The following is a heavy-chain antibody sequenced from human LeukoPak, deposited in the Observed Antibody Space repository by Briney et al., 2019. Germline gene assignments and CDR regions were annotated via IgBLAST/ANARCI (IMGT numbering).Heavy chain of an antibody. CDR1: GYSFINYW. J-gene: IGHJ4*02. D-gene: IGHD2-2*01. Sequence: GESLKISCKGSGYSFINYWIGWVRQMPGKGLECMGLIYPGDSDTRYSPSFQGQVTISVDKSIDTTYLQWSSLKASDTAMYYCARRSGSRGSYSIDYWGQGTLVTVSS. CDR2: IYPGDSDT. V-gene: IGHV5-51*01. CDR3: ARRSGSRGSYSIDY.